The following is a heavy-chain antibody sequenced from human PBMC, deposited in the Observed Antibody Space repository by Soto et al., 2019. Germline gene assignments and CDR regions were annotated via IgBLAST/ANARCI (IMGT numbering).Heavy chain of an antibody. CDR1: GFTFSSYS. CDR2: ISSSSSYI. CDR3: AREGHGSGSYLGY. Sequence: EVQLVESGGGLVKPGGSLRLSCAASGFTFSSYSMNWVRQAPGKGLEWVSSISSSSSYIYYADSVKGRFTISRDNAKNSLYLQMNSLRGEDTAVYYCAREGHGSGSYLGYWGQGTLVTVSS. D-gene: IGHD3-10*01. V-gene: IGHV3-21*01. J-gene: IGHJ4*02.